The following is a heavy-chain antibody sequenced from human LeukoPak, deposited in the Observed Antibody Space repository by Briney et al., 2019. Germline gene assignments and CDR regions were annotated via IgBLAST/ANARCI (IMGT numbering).Heavy chain of an antibody. Sequence: GASVKVSCKASGYTFTSYGISWVRQAPGQGLEWMGWISAYNGNTNYAQKLQGRVTMTTDTSTSTAYMELRSLRSDDTAVYYCARVGCSSTSCSGGVDYWGQGTLVTVSS. CDR1: GYTFTSYG. CDR2: ISAYNGNT. CDR3: ARVGCSSTSCSGGVDY. J-gene: IGHJ4*02. D-gene: IGHD2-2*01. V-gene: IGHV1-18*01.